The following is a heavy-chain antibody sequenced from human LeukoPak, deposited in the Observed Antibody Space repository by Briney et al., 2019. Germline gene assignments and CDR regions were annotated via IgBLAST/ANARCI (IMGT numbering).Heavy chain of an antibody. CDR3: ARDPLWYYYDSSGTGYFDY. V-gene: IGHV4-38-2*02. Sequence: SETLSLTCTVSGYSISSGYYWGWIRQPPGKGLEWIGSIYHSGSTYYNPSLKSRVTISVDTSKNQFSLKLSSVTAADTAVYYCARDPLWYYYDSSGTGYFDYWGQGTLVTVSS. CDR1: GYSISSGYY. J-gene: IGHJ4*02. CDR2: IYHSGST. D-gene: IGHD3-22*01.